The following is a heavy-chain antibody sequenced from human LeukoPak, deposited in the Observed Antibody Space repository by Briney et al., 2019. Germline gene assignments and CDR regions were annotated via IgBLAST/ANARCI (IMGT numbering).Heavy chain of an antibody. V-gene: IGHV3-66*01. J-gene: IGHJ4*02. CDR2: IYSGGST. Sequence: GGSLRLSCAASGFTVSSNYMSWVRQAPGKGLEWVSVIYSGGSTYYADSVKGRFTIPRDNSKNTLYLQMNSLRAEDTAVYYCARETKYYFDYWGQGTLVTVSS. CDR1: GFTVSSNY. CDR3: ARETKYYFDY. D-gene: IGHD1-14*01.